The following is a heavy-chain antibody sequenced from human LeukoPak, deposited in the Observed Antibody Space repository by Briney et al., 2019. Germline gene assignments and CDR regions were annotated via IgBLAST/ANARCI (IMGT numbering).Heavy chain of an antibody. V-gene: IGHV3-53*05. CDR2: IYSGGST. CDR3: ARAYSSGYFDY. CDR1: GFTVSSNY. Sequence: GGSLRLSCVASGFTVSSNYMSWVRQAPGKGLEWVSVIYSGGSTYYADSVKGRFTISRDNSKNTLYLQMNSLRAEDTAVYYCARAYSSGYFDYWGQGTLVTVSS. D-gene: IGHD6-25*01. J-gene: IGHJ4*02.